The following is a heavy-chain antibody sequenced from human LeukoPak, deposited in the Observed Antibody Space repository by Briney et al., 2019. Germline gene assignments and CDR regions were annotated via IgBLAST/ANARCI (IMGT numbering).Heavy chain of an antibody. V-gene: IGHV4-39*01. Sequence: SETLSLTCTVSGGSISSSSYYWGWIRQPPGKGLEWIASFYYSGSTYQNPSLRSRVTISEDTSKNQFSLKLSSVTAADTAVYYCARHIGYYYYMDVWGKGTTVTVSS. J-gene: IGHJ6*03. CDR2: FYYSGST. CDR3: ARHIGYYYYMDV. D-gene: IGHD3-10*01. CDR1: GGSISSSSYY.